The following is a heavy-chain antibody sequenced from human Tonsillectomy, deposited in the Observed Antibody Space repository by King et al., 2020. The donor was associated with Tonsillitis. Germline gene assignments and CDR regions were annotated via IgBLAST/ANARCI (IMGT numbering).Heavy chain of an antibody. CDR1: GFTFSSYA. V-gene: IGHV3-64*01. D-gene: IGHD3-22*01. Sequence: QLVQSGGGLVQPGGSLRLSCAASGFTFSSYAMHWVRQAPGKGLEYVSAIISNGGGIYYANSVKGRFTISRDNSKNTVYLQMGSLRAEDMVVYYCARGSDYYYTYFDSWGQGTLVTVSS. CDR3: ARGSDYYYTYFDS. J-gene: IGHJ4*02. CDR2: IISNGGGI.